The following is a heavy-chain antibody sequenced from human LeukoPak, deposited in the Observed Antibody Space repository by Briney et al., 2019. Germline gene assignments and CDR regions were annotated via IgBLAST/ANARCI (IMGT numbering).Heavy chain of an antibody. CDR3: AREMATTAAQGSFDY. CDR1: GFTFDDYG. Sequence: PGGSLRLSCAASGFTFDDYGMNWVRQAPGKRLGWVSVINWNGGSTGYADSVKGRFTISRDNAKNSLYLQMNSLRAEDAALYYCAREMATTAAQGSFDYWGQGTLVTVSS. V-gene: IGHV3-20*04. J-gene: IGHJ4*02. D-gene: IGHD5-24*01. CDR2: INWNGGST.